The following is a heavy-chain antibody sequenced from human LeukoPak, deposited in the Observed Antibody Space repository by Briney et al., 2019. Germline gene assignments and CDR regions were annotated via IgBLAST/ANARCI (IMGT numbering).Heavy chain of an antibody. D-gene: IGHD2-21*01. CDR1: EFTFGTFW. Sequence: GGSLRLSCAASEFTFGTFWMSWVRQAPGKGLEWVANIKADGSVKHYVDSMEGRFSISRDNARSSLYLQMNSLRAEDTAVYYCVRDSDYQRNSGGRYAHYDALDIWGHGTMVTVSS. J-gene: IGHJ3*02. CDR3: VRDSDYQRNSGGRYAHYDALDI. CDR2: IKADGSVK. V-gene: IGHV3-7*01.